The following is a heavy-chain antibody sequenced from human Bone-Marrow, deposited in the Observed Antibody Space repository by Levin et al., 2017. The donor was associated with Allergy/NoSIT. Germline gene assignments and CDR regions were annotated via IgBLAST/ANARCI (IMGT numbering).Heavy chain of an antibody. J-gene: IGHJ6*02. CDR2: ISGGGNTI. V-gene: IGHV3-48*03. Sequence: GESLKISCAVSGFTFNTYEMNWVRQAPGKGLEWVSYISGGGNTIYYADSVKGRFTISRDNAKNSLYLQMTSRRAEDTAVYYCARGGDILAYDYYYAMYVWGQGTTVTVS. CDR3: ARGGDILAYDYYYAMYV. D-gene: IGHD5-12*01. CDR1: GFTFNTYE.